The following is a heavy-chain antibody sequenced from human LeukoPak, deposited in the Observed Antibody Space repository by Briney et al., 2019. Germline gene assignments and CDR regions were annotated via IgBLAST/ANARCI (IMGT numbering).Heavy chain of an antibody. V-gene: IGHV1-18*01. CDR3: ARVILNYYGSGSYHPYYYGMDV. D-gene: IGHD3-10*01. Sequence: ASVTVSCKASGYTFTSYGISWVRQAPGQGLEWMGWISAYNGNTNYAQKLQGRVTMTTDTSTSTAYMELSSLRSEDTAVYYCARVILNYYGSGSYHPYYYGMDVWGQGTTVTVSS. CDR2: ISAYNGNT. CDR1: GYTFTSYG. J-gene: IGHJ6*02.